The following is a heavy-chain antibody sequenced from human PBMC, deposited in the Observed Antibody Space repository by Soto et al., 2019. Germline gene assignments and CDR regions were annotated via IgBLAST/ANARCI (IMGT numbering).Heavy chain of an antibody. CDR3: AKDGYSSSWYVRYYYYYGMDV. Sequence: QVQLVESGGGVVQPGRSLRLSCAASGFTFSSYGMHWVRQAPGKGLEWVAIISYDGSNKYYADSVKGRFTISRDNSKNTLYLKMNSLRAEDTAVYYCAKDGYSSSWYVRYYYYYGMDVWGQGTTVTVSS. J-gene: IGHJ6*02. V-gene: IGHV3-30*18. D-gene: IGHD6-13*01. CDR2: ISYDGSNK. CDR1: GFTFSSYG.